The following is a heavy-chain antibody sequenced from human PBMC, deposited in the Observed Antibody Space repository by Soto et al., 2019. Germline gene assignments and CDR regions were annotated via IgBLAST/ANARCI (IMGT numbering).Heavy chain of an antibody. D-gene: IGHD5-18*01. CDR1: GGSTSSGGFY. J-gene: IGHJ6*02. CDR2: IYYSGIS. Sequence: LSLTCTVSGGSTSSGGFYWSWIRQHPGKGLEWIGYIYYSGISYYNPSLKSRVSISLDTSRNQFSMTLNSVTAADTAVYYCARNGYTYGMDVWGQGATVTVYS. CDR3: ARNGYTYGMDV. V-gene: IGHV4-31*03.